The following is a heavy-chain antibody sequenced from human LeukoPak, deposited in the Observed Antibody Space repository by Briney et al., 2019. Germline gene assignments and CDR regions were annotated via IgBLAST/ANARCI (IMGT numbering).Heavy chain of an antibody. J-gene: IGHJ4*02. CDR1: DFTVSNNY. V-gene: IGHV3-53*01. D-gene: IGHD4-17*01. CDR2: IYSGGGT. CDR3: ARWTTLHFDY. Sequence: PGGSLRLSCAASDFTVSNNYMSWVRQAPGKGLEWVSLIYSGGGTYYADSVKGRFTISRDNSKNTLYLQMNSLRARDTAVYYCARWTTLHFDYWGQGTLVTVSS.